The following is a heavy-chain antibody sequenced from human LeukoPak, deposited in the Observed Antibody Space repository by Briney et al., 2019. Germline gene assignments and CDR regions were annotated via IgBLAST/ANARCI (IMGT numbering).Heavy chain of an antibody. CDR3: ARGGVWGCYLRIPEYFQH. Sequence: AGGSLRLSCAASGFTFSSYEMNWVRQAPGKGLEWVSYISSSGSTIYYADSVKGRFTISRDNAKNSLYLQMNSLRAEDTAVYYCARGGVWGCYLRIPEYFQHWGQGTLVTVSS. V-gene: IGHV3-48*03. J-gene: IGHJ1*01. D-gene: IGHD3-16*02. CDR2: ISSSGSTI. CDR1: GFTFSSYE.